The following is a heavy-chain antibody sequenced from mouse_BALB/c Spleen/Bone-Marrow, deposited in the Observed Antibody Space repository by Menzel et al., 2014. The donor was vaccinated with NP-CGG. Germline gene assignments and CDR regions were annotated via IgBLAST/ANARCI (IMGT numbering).Heavy chain of an antibody. V-gene: IGHV5-17*02. J-gene: IGHJ4*01. Sequence: EVKLVESGGGLVQPGGSRKLSCAASGFTFSSFGMHWVRQAPEKGLEWVAYISSGSSTIYYADTVKGRFTISGDDPKNTLFLQMTSLRSEDTAMYYCARYYRYDYAMDYWGQGTSVTVSS. D-gene: IGHD2-14*01. CDR1: GFTFSSFG. CDR2: ISSGSSTI. CDR3: ARYYRYDYAMDY.